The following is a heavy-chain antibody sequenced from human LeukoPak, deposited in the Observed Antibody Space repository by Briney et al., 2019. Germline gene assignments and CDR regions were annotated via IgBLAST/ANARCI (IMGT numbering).Heavy chain of an antibody. V-gene: IGHV3-23*01. CDR3: AKGPGWYCSGGSCPFFDY. CDR1: GFTFSSYA. CDR2: ISGSGGST. D-gene: IGHD2-15*01. J-gene: IGHJ4*02. Sequence: GGSLRLSCAASGFTFSSYAMSWVRQAPGKGLEWVSAISGSGGSTYYADSVKGRFTISRDNSKNTLYLQMNSLRAEDTAVYYCAKGPGWYCSGGSCPFFDYWGQGTLVTVSS.